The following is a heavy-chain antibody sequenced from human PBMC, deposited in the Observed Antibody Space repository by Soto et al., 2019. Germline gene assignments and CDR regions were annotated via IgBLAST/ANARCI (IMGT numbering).Heavy chain of an antibody. CDR3: ARHDSSGWPEYYYYGMDV. D-gene: IGHD6-19*01. CDR1: GYSFTSYW. CDR2: IYPGDSDT. J-gene: IGHJ6*02. V-gene: IGHV5-51*01. Sequence: PGESLEISCEGSGYSFTSYWIGWVRQMPGRGLEWMGIIYPGDSDTRYSPSFQGQVTISADKSISTAYLQWSSLKASDTAMYYCARHDSSGWPEYYYYGMDVWGQGTTVTVSS.